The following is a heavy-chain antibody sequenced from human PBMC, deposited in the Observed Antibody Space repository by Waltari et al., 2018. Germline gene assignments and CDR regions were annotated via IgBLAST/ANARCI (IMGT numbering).Heavy chain of an antibody. J-gene: IGHJ4*02. CDR3: VRDHWGPDY. D-gene: IGHD7-27*01. Sequence: EVLLVESGGGLVQPGGSLRLSCAASGFPFTDYWMSWVRQAPGKGPEWVANIHKDGSEKNYVDYVKGRFTISRDNAKDSVYLQMNSLRADDTAMYYCVRDHWGPDYWGQGTLVTVSS. CDR2: IHKDGSEK. CDR1: GFPFTDYW. V-gene: IGHV3-7*01.